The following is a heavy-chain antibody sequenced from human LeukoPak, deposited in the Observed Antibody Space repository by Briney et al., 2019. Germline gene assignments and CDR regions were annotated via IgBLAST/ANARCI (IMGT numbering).Heavy chain of an antibody. J-gene: IGHJ5*02. CDR3: AGLTTANNWFGP. D-gene: IGHD1-1*01. Sequence: ASVKVSCKASGYTFTGYYMHWVRQAPGQGLEWMGWINPNSGGTNYAQKFQGRVTMTRDTSISTAYMELSRLRSDDTAVYYCAGLTTANNWFGPWGQGTLVTVSS. CDR2: INPNSGGT. CDR1: GYTFTGYY. V-gene: IGHV1-2*02.